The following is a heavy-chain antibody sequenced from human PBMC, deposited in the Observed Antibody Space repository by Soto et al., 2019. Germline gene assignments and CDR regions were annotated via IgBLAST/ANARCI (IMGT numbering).Heavy chain of an antibody. J-gene: IGHJ4*02. CDR1: GGSISSTRYY. V-gene: IGHV4-39*01. CDR2: IYYSGST. D-gene: IGHD3-22*01. CDR3: AHERGLYFDSSGYVDY. Sequence: SETLSLTCTVSGGSISSTRYYWGWIRQPPGKGLEWIGTIYYSGSTYYNPSLKSRVTISVDTSKNQFSLKLSSVTAADTAVYYCAHERGLYFDSSGYVDYWGQGTLVTVS.